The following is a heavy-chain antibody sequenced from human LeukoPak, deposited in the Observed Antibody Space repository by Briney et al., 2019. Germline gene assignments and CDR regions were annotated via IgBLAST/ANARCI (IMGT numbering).Heavy chain of an antibody. Sequence: GGSLRLSCAASGFTFSSYAMTWVRQAPGKGPEWVSAISGSGGSTYYADSVKGRFTISGDNSKNTLYMQMNSLRAEDTAVYYCAKERSFGTWLGDYWGQGTPVTVSS. J-gene: IGHJ4*02. CDR1: GFTFSSYA. D-gene: IGHD2/OR15-2a*01. CDR3: AKERSFGTWLGDY. CDR2: ISGSGGST. V-gene: IGHV3-23*01.